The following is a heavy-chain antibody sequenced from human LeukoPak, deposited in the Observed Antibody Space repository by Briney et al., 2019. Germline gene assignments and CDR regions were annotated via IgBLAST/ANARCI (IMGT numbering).Heavy chain of an antibody. CDR2: ISYDGSNK. J-gene: IGHJ4*02. V-gene: IGHV3-30-3*01. Sequence: QPGRSLRLSCAASGFTFSSYAMHWVRQAPGKGLEWVAVISYDGSNKYYADSVKGRFTISRGNSKNTLYLQMNSLRAEDTAVYYCARDGGVSLDYWGQGTLVTVSS. CDR1: GFTFSSYA. CDR3: ARDGGVSLDY. D-gene: IGHD3-16*01.